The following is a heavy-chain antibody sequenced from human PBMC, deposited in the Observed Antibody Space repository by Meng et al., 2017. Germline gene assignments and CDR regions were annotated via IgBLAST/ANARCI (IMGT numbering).Heavy chain of an antibody. D-gene: IGHD1-14*01. V-gene: IGHV3-7*01. J-gene: IGHJ3*02. CDR1: GFTFGDYA. Sequence: GESLKISCTASGFTFGDYAMSWVRQAPGKGLEWVANIKQDGSEKYYVDSVKGRFTISRDNAKNSLYLQMNSLRAEDTAVYYCAREGGSRAWRVTYAFDIWGQGTMVT. CDR3: AREGGSRAWRVTYAFDI. CDR2: IKQDGSEK.